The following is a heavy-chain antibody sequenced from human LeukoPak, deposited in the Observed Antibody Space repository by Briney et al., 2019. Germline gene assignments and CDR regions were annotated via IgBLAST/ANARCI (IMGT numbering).Heavy chain of an antibody. CDR3: ARWYYYDSSGYYWDY. CDR2: IYYSGNT. V-gene: IGHV4-39*01. D-gene: IGHD3-22*01. Sequence: SETLSLTCTVSGGSISSSSYYWGWIRKPPGKRLEWIGSIYYSGNTYYNPSLKSRVTISVDTSKNQFSLKLSSVTAADTAVYYCARWYYYDSSGYYWDYWGQGTLVTVFS. J-gene: IGHJ4*02. CDR1: GGSISSSSYY.